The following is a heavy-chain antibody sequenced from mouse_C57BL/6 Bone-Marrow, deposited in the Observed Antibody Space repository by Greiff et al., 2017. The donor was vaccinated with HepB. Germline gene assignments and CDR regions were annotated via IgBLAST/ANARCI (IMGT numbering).Heavy chain of an antibody. CDR3: ARPDYDRIMDY. D-gene: IGHD2-4*01. CDR2: IHPNSGST. CDR1: GYTFTSYW. V-gene: IGHV1-64*01. Sequence: QVQLQQPGAELEKPGASVKLSCKASGYTFTSYWMHWVKQRPGQGLEWIGMIHPNSGSTNYNEKFKSKATLTVDKSSSTAYMQLSSLTSEDSAVYYCARPDYDRIMDYWGQGTSVTVSS. J-gene: IGHJ4*01.